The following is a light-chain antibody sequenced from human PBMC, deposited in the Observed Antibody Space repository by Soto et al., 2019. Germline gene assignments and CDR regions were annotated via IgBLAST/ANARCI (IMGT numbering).Light chain of an antibody. CDR2: GAS. Sequence: EIVLTQSPATLSLSPGERATLSCRASQSVSSSYLAWYQQKPGQAPRLLIYGASSRATGIPDRFSGSGSGTDFTLTISRLEPEDFAVYYCQHYGTSPLTFGGGTKVEI. CDR1: QSVSSSY. V-gene: IGKV3-20*01. CDR3: QHYGTSPLT. J-gene: IGKJ4*01.